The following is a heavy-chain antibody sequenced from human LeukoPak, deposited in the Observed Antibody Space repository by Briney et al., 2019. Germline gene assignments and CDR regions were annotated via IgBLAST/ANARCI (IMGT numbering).Heavy chain of an antibody. D-gene: IGHD3-3*01. CDR3: ARDKRVARPFGVVLRPHHPHNWFDP. J-gene: IGHJ5*02. V-gene: IGHV7-4-1*02. CDR1: GYTFTSYA. CDR2: INTNTGNP. Sequence: ASVKVSCKASGYTFTSYAMNWVRQAPGQGLGWMGWINTNTGNPTYAQGFTGRFVFSLDTSVSTAYLQISSLKAEDTAVYYCARDKRVARPFGVVLRPHHPHNWFDPWGQGTLVTVSS.